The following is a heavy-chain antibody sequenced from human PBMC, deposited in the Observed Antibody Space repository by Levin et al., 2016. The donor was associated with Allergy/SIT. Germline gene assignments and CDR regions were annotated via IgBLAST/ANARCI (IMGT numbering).Heavy chain of an antibody. CDR3: TTESGGGFQH. CDR1: GFTFINAW. CDR2: IKSKTDVGAT. V-gene: IGHV3-15*01. D-gene: IGHD3-16*01. J-gene: IGHJ1*01. Sequence: GGSLRLSCAASGFTFINAWMSWVRQAPGKGLEWVGRIKSKTDVGATEYAAPEKGRFTISRDDSKNTLYLQMNSLKSEDTAVYFCTTESGGGFQHWGQGTLVTVSS.